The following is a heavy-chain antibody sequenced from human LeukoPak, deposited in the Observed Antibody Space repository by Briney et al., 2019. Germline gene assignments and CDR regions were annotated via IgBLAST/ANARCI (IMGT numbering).Heavy chain of an antibody. Sequence: GRSLRLSCAASGFTFSSYGMHWGRQAPGKGRGWGAVILYDVSNKYYADSVKGRFTISRDNSKNTRYIQMNSPRAEDTAVYYRARDGCGSSTSCYYYYYYGMDVWGQGTTVTVSS. CDR2: ILYDVSNK. CDR1: GFTFSSYG. V-gene: IGHV3-33*01. D-gene: IGHD2-2*01. J-gene: IGHJ6*02. CDR3: ARDGCGSSTSCYYYYYYGMDV.